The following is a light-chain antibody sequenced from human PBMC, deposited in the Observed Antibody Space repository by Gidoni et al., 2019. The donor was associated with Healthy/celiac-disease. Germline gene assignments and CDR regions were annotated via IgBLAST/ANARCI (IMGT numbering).Light chain of an antibody. V-gene: IGKV1-5*03. CDR1: QSISSW. CDR2: KAS. CDR3: QQDNIYSYT. J-gene: IGKJ2*01. Sequence: DIQMIQPPSTLSASVGDRVTITCRASQSISSWLAWYQQKPGKAPKLLIYKASSLESGVPSRFSGSGSGTEFTLTISSLQPGDFATYYCQQDNIYSYTFGQGTKVEIK.